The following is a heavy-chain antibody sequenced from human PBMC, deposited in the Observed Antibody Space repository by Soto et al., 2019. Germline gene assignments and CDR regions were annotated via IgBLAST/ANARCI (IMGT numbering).Heavy chain of an antibody. CDR2: IKRKSDEGST. D-gene: IGHD1-26*01. CDR3: STDTESMTVTHGRYYRPFPI. Sequence: GGSLRLSCAASGFTFTNAWMNWVRQTPGKGLEWVGRIKRKSDEGSTDYAASVEGRFAISRDDSKNTLYLQMNSLRAEDTAVYYCSTDTESMTVTHGRYYRPFPIWGQGTVVTVSS. CDR1: GFTFTNAW. J-gene: IGHJ3*02. V-gene: IGHV3-15*01.